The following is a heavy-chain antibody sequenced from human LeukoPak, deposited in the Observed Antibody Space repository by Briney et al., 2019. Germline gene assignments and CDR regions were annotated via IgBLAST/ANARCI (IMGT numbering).Heavy chain of an antibody. CDR2: IDYSGST. Sequence: SETLSLTCTVSGDSVSSDSYWSWIRQPPGKGLEWIGYIDYSGSTNYNPSLKSRVTISVDTSKNQFSLKLRSVTAADTAVYYCARRIKMVRSDAFHIWGQGTVVTVSS. D-gene: IGHD3-10*01. V-gene: IGHV4-61*01. J-gene: IGHJ3*02. CDR3: ARRIKMVRSDAFHI. CDR1: GDSVSSDSY.